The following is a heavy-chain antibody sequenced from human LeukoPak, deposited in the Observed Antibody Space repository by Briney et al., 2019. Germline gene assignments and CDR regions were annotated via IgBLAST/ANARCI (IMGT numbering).Heavy chain of an antibody. Sequence: ASVKVSCKASGYTFTSYYMHWVRQAPGQGLEWMGWINPNSGGTNYAQKFQGRVTMTRDTSISTAYMELSRLRSDDTAVYYCARDGSVITIFGVVISRYYYMDVWGKGTTVTVSS. CDR3: ARDGSVITIFGVVISRYYYMDV. V-gene: IGHV1-2*02. D-gene: IGHD3-3*01. J-gene: IGHJ6*03. CDR2: INPNSGGT. CDR1: GYTFTSYY.